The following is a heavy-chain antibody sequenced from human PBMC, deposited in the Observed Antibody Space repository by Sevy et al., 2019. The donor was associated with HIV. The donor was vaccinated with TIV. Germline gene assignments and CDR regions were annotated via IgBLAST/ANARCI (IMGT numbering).Heavy chain of an antibody. D-gene: IGHD4-17*01. J-gene: IGHJ6*02. CDR1: GFALSNYYA. Sequence: GSLRLSCAASGFALSNYYAMHWVRQAPGKGLEWVALISYDGSDKYYADSVKGRFTISRDNFKNTLYLQMNSLTTEDTTVYYCARPRANYVDHYFFYAMDVWGQGTTVTVSS. CDR2: ISYDGSDK. V-gene: IGHV3-30-3*01. CDR3: ARPRANYVDHYFFYAMDV.